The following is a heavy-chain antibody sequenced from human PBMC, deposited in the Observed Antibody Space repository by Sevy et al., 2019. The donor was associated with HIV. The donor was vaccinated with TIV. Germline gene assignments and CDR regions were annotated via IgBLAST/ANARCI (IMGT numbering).Heavy chain of an antibody. J-gene: IGHJ4*02. V-gene: IGHV3-15*01. D-gene: IGHD2-15*01. CDR2: IKSKTDGGTT. CDR1: GFPFSNAW. CDR3: STEGLYCSDGSCSSEGFDF. Sequence: GGYLRLSCAAFGFPFSNAWMNWVRQAPGKGLEWVGRIKSKTDGGTTDYAAPLKGRFTISRDDSKNTLYLQMNSLKSEDTAVYYCSTEGLYCSDGSCSSEGFDFWGQGTLVTVSS.